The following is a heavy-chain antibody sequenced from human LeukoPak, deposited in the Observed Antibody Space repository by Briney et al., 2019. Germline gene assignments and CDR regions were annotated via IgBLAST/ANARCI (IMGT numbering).Heavy chain of an antibody. CDR1: GFTFSSYA. D-gene: IGHD6-13*01. J-gene: IGHJ5*02. Sequence: GRSLRLSCAASGFTFSSYAMHWVRQAPGKGLEWVAVISYDGSNKYYADSVKGRFTISRDNSKNTLYLQMNSLRAEDTAVYYCAKGQLDPNWFDPWGQGTLVTVSS. V-gene: IGHV3-30-3*01. CDR3: AKGQLDPNWFDP. CDR2: ISYDGSNK.